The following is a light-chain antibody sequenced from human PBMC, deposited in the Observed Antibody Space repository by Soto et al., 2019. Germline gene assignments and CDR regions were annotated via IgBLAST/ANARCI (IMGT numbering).Light chain of an antibody. V-gene: IGKV3-15*01. CDR3: QQYNNWPYT. CDR2: GAS. Sequence: EIVMTQSPATLSVSPGERAALSCRASQSVSSNFAWYQQKPGQAPRLLIYGASTRATGIPARFSGSGSGTDFIVTISSLQSEDFAVYYCQQYNNWPYTFGQGTKLEI. J-gene: IGKJ2*01. CDR1: QSVSSN.